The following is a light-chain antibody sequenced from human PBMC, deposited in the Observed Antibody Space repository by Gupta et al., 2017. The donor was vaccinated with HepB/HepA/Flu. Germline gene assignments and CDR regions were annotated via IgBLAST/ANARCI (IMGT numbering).Light chain of an antibody. Sequence: EIVFTQSPGRPSLSQGERANLSCRASQSISDILLAWYKQKPGQAPRPLVYGASRMAPGSTDRFSGSGSGTDCSLTISRLEPEECEVYYCQQYGTAHAPMSTFGQGTKLEIK. CDR1: QSISDIL. CDR3: QQYGTAHAPMST. V-gene: IGKV3-20*01. J-gene: IGKJ2*01. CDR2: GAS.